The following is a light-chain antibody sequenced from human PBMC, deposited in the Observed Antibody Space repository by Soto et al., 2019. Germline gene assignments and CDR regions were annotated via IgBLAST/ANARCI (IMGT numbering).Light chain of an antibody. Sequence: QSALTQPPSASGSPGQSVTISCTGTSSDVGGYNYVSWYQQQSGKAPKLMIYEVSKRPSGVPDRFSGSKSGNTASLTVSGLQAEDEADYYCSSYAGSNTVVLGGGTKVTVL. CDR3: SSYAGSNTVV. J-gene: IGLJ2*01. CDR1: SSDVGGYNY. V-gene: IGLV2-8*01. CDR2: EVS.